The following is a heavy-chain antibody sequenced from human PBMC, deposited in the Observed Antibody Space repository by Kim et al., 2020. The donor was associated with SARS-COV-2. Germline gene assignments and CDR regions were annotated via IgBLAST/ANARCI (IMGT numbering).Heavy chain of an antibody. V-gene: IGHV3-30*01. Sequence: KFSPDSVKGRLTISRDNSKNTLYLQLNSLRAEDTAVYYCARGDSTTLPIDYWGQGTLVTVAS. CDR2: K. J-gene: IGHJ4*02. D-gene: IGHD1-1*01. CDR3: ARGDSTTLPIDY.